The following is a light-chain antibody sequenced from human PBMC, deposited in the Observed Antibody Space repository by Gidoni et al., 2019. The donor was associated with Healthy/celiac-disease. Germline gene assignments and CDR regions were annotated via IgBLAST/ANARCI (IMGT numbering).Light chain of an antibody. CDR3: QQSYSTPPT. V-gene: IGKV1-39*01. Sequence: DIQMTQSPSSLSASVGDRVTITCRASPSISSYLNWYQQKPGKAPKLLIYAASSLQIGVPSRFSGSGSGTDFTLTISSLQPEDFATYYCQQSYSTPPTFGQGTKVEIK. J-gene: IGKJ1*01. CDR2: AAS. CDR1: PSISSY.